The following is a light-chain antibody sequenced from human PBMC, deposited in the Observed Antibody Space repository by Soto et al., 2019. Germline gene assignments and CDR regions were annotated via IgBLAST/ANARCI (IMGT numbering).Light chain of an antibody. Sequence: DVQMTQSPSSLSASIGDRVTITCRASPNVGKYLDWYQQKPGKAPNVLIHAASTLRSGVPLRFSGSGSGTEFTLTISSLQPEDSGNYYCQQIDVTPLTFGGGTRLEV. CDR1: PNVGKY. V-gene: IGKV1-39*01. J-gene: IGKJ4*01. CDR2: AAS. CDR3: QQIDVTPLT.